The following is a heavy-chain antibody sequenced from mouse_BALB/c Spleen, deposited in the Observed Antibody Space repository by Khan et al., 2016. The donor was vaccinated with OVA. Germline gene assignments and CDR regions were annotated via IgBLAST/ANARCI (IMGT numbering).Heavy chain of an antibody. D-gene: IGHD1-1*01. CDR3: ARVYGGDFDY. CDR2: ISYSGNT. CDR1: GYSITSDYA. J-gene: IGHJ2*02. Sequence: VQLQESGPGLVKPSQSLSLTCTVTGYSITSDYAWNWIRQFPGNKLEWMSFISYSGNTKYNPSLKSRFSITRDTSKNQFFLQLNSVTTEDTATYYCARVYGGDFDYWGQGTSLTVSS. V-gene: IGHV3-2*02.